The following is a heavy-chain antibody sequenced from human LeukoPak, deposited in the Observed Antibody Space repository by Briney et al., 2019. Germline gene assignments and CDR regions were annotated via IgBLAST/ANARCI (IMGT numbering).Heavy chain of an antibody. V-gene: IGHV1-18*01. Sequence: GASVKVSCKTSGYTFTSYGIIWVRQAPGQGLEWMGWISAYNGNRNYAQNLQGRVTMTTDTSTSTAYMELRSLRSDDTAVYYCARGGPGWGSSSWYNYWGQGTLVTVSS. CDR3: ARGGPGWGSSSWYNY. CDR2: ISAYNGNR. CDR1: GYTFTSYG. J-gene: IGHJ4*02. D-gene: IGHD6-13*01.